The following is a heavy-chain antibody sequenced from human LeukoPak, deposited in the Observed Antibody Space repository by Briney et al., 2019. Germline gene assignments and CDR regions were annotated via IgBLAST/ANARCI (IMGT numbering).Heavy chain of an antibody. J-gene: IGHJ4*02. V-gene: IGHV3-23*01. Sequence: GGSLRLSCAASGLTFSSYAMSWVRQAPGKGLEWVSSISGSGGSTYYADSVKGRFTISRDNSKNTLYLQMNSLRAEDTAVYYCAKVASGSYGSSFDYWGQGTLVTVSS. CDR2: ISGSGGST. D-gene: IGHD1-26*01. CDR3: AKVASGSYGSSFDY. CDR1: GLTFSSYA.